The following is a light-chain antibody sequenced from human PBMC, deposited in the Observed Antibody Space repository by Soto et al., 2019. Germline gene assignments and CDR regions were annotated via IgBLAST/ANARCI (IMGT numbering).Light chain of an antibody. J-gene: IGLJ2*01. CDR3: QTWGPGSQV. V-gene: IGLV4-69*02. Sequence: QSVLTQSPSASASLGAAVKLTCTLSSGHSSNAIAWHQQQPEKGPRFLMKVDSDGSHSKGDGIPDRFSGSSSGTERYLTISSLQSEDEADYYCQTWGPGSQVFGGGTKLTVL. CDR2: VDSDGSH. CDR1: SGHSSNA.